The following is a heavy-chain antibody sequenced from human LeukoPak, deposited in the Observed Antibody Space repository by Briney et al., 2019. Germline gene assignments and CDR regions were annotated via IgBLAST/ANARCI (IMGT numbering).Heavy chain of an antibody. CDR2: IPYDGSNK. D-gene: IGHD1-26*01. CDR3: AREGAEQAFDI. Sequence: PGRSLRLSCAASGFTFSNYGMHWVRQAPGKGLEWVTLIPYDGSNKYYADSVKGRFTISRDNSKNTLYLQMNGLRPEDTAVYYCAREGAEQAFDIWGQGTMVTVSS. V-gene: IGHV3-30*03. CDR1: GFTFSNYG. J-gene: IGHJ3*02.